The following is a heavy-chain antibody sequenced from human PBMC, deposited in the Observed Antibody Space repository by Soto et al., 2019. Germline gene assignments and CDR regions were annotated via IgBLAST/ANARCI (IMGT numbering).Heavy chain of an antibody. V-gene: IGHV3-21*01. CDR3: ARDPAIAARYWGRGAFDI. CDR1: VFTFSSYS. D-gene: IGHD6-6*01. J-gene: IGHJ3*02. CDR2: ISSSSSYI. Sequence: GWSLRLSCAASVFTFSSYSMNWFRQAPGKGLEWVSSISSSSSYIYYADSVKGRFTISRDNAKNSLYLQMNSLRAEDTAVYYCARDPAIAARYWGRGAFDIWGQGTMVTVSS.